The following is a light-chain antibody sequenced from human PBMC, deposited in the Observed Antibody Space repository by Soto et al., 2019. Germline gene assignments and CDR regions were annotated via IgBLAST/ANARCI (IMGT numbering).Light chain of an antibody. V-gene: IGLV2-11*01. CDR3: QSYDSSLSGVV. CDR2: DVT. Sequence: QSVLTQPRSVSGSPGQSVTISCTGTSSDVGGHNYVSWYQQRPGKAPKLMIYDVTKRPSGVPDRFSGSKSGNTASLTISGLQGEDEADYYCQSYDSSLSGVVFGGGTKLTVL. J-gene: IGLJ2*01. CDR1: SSDVGGHNY.